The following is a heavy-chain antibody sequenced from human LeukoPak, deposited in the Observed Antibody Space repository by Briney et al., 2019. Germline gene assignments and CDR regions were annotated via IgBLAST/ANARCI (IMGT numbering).Heavy chain of an antibody. V-gene: IGHV3-23*01. Sequence: GRSLRLSCVASGFTFSNYTMTWVRQAPGKRLEMVSGIYGDDDKTVYGDAVKGRFTISRDNSKNTLFLQMNSLRADDTAVYYCAKTQGYYDAWGQGALVTVSS. J-gene: IGHJ5*02. CDR1: GFTFSNYT. CDR2: IYGDDDKT. CDR3: AKTQGYYDA. D-gene: IGHD2-15*01.